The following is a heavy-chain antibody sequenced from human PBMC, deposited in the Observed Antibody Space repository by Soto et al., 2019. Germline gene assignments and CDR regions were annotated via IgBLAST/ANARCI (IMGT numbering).Heavy chain of an antibody. CDR3: ARYKRNDCYFDN. D-gene: IGHD1-20*01. CDR1: GFTVSSNY. V-gene: IGHV3-53*02. CDR2: IYSGGST. Sequence: EVQLVETGGGLIQPGGSLRLSCAASGFTVSSNYMSWVRQPPGKGLEWVSVIYSGGSTYYADSVKGRFTISRDNLKNTLYLQMHSLRAEDTAVYYWARYKRNDCYFDNWGQGTLVTVSS. J-gene: IGHJ4*02.